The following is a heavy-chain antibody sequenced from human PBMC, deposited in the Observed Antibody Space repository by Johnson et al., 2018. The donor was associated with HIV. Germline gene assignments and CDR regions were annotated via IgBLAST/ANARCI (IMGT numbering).Heavy chain of an antibody. J-gene: IGHJ3*02. CDR3: AKDFVAFWGRPADAFDI. CDR1: GFTFADYA. CDR2: ISWNSGSI. V-gene: IGHV3-9*01. D-gene: IGHD3-16*01. Sequence: EVQLVESGGGLVQPVRSLRLSCAASGFTFADYAMHWVRQAPGKGLEWVSGISWNSGSIGYAVSVKVRFTISRDNAKTSLYLQMNSLGVEDTAVYYCAKDFVAFWGRPADAFDIWGQGTMVTVSS.